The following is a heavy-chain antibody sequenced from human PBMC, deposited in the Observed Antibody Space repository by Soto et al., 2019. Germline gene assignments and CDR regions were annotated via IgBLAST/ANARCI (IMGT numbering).Heavy chain of an antibody. CDR2: IYYSGST. CDR3: ARTSPMVTAYYFDY. V-gene: IGHV4-39*01. D-gene: IGHD2-21*02. J-gene: IGHJ4*02. Sequence: SETLSLTCTVSGGSISSSSYYWGWIRQPPGKGLEWIGSIYYSGSTYYNPSLKSRVTISVDTSKNQFSLKLSSVTAADTAVYYCARTSPMVTAYYFDYWGQGTLVTVSS. CDR1: GGSISSSSYY.